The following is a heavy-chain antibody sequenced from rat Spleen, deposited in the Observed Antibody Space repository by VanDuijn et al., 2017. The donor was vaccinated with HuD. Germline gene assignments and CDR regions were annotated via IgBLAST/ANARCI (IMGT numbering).Heavy chain of an antibody. CDR3: ARDRNWYFDF. Sequence: EVKLVESGGGLVQPGRSLKLSCAASGFTFADYGMAWVRQAPTKGLEWVATISYDGSSTYYRDSVKGRFTISRDNAKSTLYLQMGSLRSEDTATYYCARDRNWYFDFWGPGTMVTVSS. CDR1: GFTFADYG. CDR2: ISYDGSST. J-gene: IGHJ1*01. V-gene: IGHV5-29*01.